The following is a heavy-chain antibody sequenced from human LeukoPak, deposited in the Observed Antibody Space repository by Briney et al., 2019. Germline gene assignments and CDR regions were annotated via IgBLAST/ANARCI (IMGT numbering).Heavy chain of an antibody. Sequence: GASVKVSCKASGYTFTGYYMHWVRQAPGQGLEWMGWINPNSGGTNYAQKFQGRVTMTRDTSISTAYMELSRLRSDDTAVYYCARDLMVNRIQLWLRYWGQGTLVTASS. CDR3: ARDLMVNRIQLWLRY. CDR2: INPNSGGT. J-gene: IGHJ4*02. CDR1: GYTFTGYY. D-gene: IGHD5-18*01. V-gene: IGHV1-2*02.